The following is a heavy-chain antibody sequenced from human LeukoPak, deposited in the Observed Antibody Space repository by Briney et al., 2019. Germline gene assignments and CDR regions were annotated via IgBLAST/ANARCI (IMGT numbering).Heavy chain of an antibody. CDR1: VGSLSSYY. Sequence: SETLSLTCTVSVGSLSSYYWSWIRQPPGKGLEWMGYIYYSGSTNYNPSLKSRVTISVDTSKNQFSLKLSSVTAADTAVYYCARVGIPDLMDGDLNWFDPWGQGTLVTVSS. D-gene: IGHD4-17*01. J-gene: IGHJ5*02. CDR2: IYYSGST. V-gene: IGHV4-59*01. CDR3: ARVGIPDLMDGDLNWFDP.